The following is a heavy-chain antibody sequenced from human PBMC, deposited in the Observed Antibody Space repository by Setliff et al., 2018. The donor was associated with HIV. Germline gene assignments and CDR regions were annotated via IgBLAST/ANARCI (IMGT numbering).Heavy chain of an antibody. D-gene: IGHD3-10*01. Sequence: SVKVSCKASGGTFSSYAISWVRQAPGQGLEWMGGIIPILGIANYAQKFQGRVTITADKSTSTAYMELSSLRSEDTAVYYCARDFTMVRGVINPQYYFDYWGQGTLVTVS. J-gene: IGHJ4*02. CDR2: IIPILGIA. CDR1: GGTFSSYA. CDR3: ARDFTMVRGVINPQYYFDY. V-gene: IGHV1-69*10.